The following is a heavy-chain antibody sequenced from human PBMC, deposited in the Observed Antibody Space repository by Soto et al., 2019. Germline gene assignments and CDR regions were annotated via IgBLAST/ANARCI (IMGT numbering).Heavy chain of an antibody. CDR3: ARVKDYYDSSGYHNWFQP. CDR2: IYHSGST. CDR1: GVSISSGGYS. D-gene: IGHD3-22*01. V-gene: IGHV4-30-2*01. J-gene: IGHJ5*02. Sequence: TLSLTCAVSGVSISSGGYSWSWIRQPPGKGLEWIGYIYHSGSTYYNPSLKSRVTISVDRSKNQFSLKLSSVTAADTAVYYCARVKDYYDSSGYHNWFQPWGQGTLVSVSS.